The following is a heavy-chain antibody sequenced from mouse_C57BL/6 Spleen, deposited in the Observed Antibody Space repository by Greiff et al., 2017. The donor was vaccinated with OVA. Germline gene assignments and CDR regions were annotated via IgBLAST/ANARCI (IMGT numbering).Heavy chain of an antibody. CDR2: IRSKSNNYAT. CDR3: VRHDGRGLAY. Sequence: GGGLVQPKGSLKLSCAASGFSFNTYAMNWVRQAPGKGLEWVARIRSKSNNYATYYADSVKDRFTISRDDSESMLYLQMNNLKTEDTAMYYCVRHDGRGLAYWGQGTLVTVSA. V-gene: IGHV10-1*01. CDR1: GFSFNTYA. J-gene: IGHJ3*01.